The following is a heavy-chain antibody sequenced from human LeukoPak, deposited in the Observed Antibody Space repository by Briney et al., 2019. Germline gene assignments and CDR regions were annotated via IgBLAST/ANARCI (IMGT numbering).Heavy chain of an antibody. CDR2: IYYSGST. V-gene: IGHV4-59*08. CDR1: GGSISSYY. J-gene: IGHJ4*02. CDR3: ARHVRSSWPYYFDY. Sequence: PSETLSLTCTVSGGSISSYYWSWIRQPPGKGLEWIGHIYYSGSTNYNPSLKSRVTISVDTSKNQFSLKLSSVTAADTAVYYCARHVRSSWPYYFDYWGQGTLVTGSS. D-gene: IGHD6-13*01.